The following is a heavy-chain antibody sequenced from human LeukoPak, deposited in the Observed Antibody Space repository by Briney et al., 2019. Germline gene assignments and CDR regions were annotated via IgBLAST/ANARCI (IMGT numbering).Heavy chain of an antibody. CDR1: GFTFSSYA. CDR2: ISYDGSNK. D-gene: IGHD4-23*01. V-gene: IGHV3-30*04. CDR3: ARDATVVKREHPGNWFDP. J-gene: IGHJ5*02. Sequence: GGSLRLSFAASGFTFSSYAMHWVRQAPGKGLEWVAVISYDGSNKYYADSVKGRFTISRDNSKNTLYLQMNSLRAEDTAVYYCARDATVVKREHPGNWFDPWGQGTLVTVSS.